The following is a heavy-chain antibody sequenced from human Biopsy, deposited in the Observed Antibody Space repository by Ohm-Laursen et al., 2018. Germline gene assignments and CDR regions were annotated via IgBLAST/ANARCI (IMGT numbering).Heavy chain of an antibody. CDR2: IYYSGST. V-gene: IGHV4-59*01. Sequence: GTLSLTCTVSGGSISSDYWSWIRQTPGKGLEWIGYIYYSGSTNYNPSLKSRVTISAAVDTSKSQFSLRLSSVTAADTAMYYCARGEAGVYDALDIWGQGTMVIVSS. CDR3: ARGEAGVYDALDI. D-gene: IGHD5/OR15-5a*01. J-gene: IGHJ3*02. CDR1: GGSISSDY.